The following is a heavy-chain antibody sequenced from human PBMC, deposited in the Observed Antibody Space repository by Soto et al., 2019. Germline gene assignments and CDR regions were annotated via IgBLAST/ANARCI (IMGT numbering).Heavy chain of an antibody. D-gene: IGHD2-2*01. V-gene: IGHV3-33*01. Sequence: PGGSLRLSCAASGFTFSSYGMHWVRQAPGKGLEWVAVIWYDGSNKYYADSVKGRFTISRDNSKNTLYLQMNSLRAEDTAVYYCARDRGVYCSSTSCKYYYYYYGMDVWGQGTTVTVSS. CDR2: IWYDGSNK. CDR3: ARDRGVYCSSTSCKYYYYYYGMDV. J-gene: IGHJ6*02. CDR1: GFTFSSYG.